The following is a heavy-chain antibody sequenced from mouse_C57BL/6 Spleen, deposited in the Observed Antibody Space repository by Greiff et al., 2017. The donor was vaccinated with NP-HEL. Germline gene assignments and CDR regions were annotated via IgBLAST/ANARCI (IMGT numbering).Heavy chain of an antibody. Sequence: DVKLQESGAELVKPGASVKLSCTASGFNITDYYMHWVKQRPEQGLEWIGRIDPEDGETNYAPKFKGKATITADTSSNTAYRQLSSLTSEDTAVYYGARGITTVVAGAMDDWGQGTSVTVSS. CDR2: IDPEDGET. CDR1: GFNITDYY. V-gene: IGHV14-2*01. D-gene: IGHD1-1*01. CDR3: ARGITTVVAGAMDD. J-gene: IGHJ4*01.